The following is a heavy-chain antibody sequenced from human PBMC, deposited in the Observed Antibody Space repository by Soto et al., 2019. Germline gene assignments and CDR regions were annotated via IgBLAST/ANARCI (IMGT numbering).Heavy chain of an antibody. Sequence: EVQLVESGGGVVQPGGSLRLSCAASGFTFSSYWMHWVRQAPGKGLVWVSRINSDGSSTSYADPVKGRFTISRDNAKNPLYLQMNSLRAEDTAVYYCARYGILDPYYYYGMDVWGQGTTVTVSS. CDR2: INSDGSST. CDR3: ARYGILDPYYYYGMDV. J-gene: IGHJ6*02. CDR1: GFTFSSYW. D-gene: IGHD1-26*01. V-gene: IGHV3-74*01.